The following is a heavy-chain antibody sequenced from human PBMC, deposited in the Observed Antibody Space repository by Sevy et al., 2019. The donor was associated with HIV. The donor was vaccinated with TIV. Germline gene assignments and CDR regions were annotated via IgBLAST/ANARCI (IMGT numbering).Heavy chain of an antibody. CDR3: ARITVTTPFDY. Sequence: ASVKVSCKASGYTFTSYAMNWVRQAPGQGLEWMGWINTNTGNPTYAQGFTGRFVFSLDTSLRTAYLQISSLKAEDTAGYYCARITVTTPFDYWGQGTLVTVSS. CDR2: INTNTGNP. CDR1: GYTFTSYA. V-gene: IGHV7-4-1*02. J-gene: IGHJ4*02. D-gene: IGHD4-17*01.